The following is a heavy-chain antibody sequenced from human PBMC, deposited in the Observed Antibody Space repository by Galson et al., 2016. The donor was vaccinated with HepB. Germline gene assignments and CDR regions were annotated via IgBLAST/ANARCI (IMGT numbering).Heavy chain of an antibody. CDR3: ARQPLRARRFDP. D-gene: IGHD3-16*01. J-gene: IGHJ5*02. V-gene: IGHV4-34*01. CDR2: INHSGNT. Sequence: SETLSLTCAVYGGSFSDYYWSWIRQPPGKGLEWIGEINHSGNTNYNPSLKSRVTVSVDTSKNQFPLKLTSVTAADTAVYYCARQPLRARRFDPWGRGTLVTVSS. CDR1: GGSFSDYY.